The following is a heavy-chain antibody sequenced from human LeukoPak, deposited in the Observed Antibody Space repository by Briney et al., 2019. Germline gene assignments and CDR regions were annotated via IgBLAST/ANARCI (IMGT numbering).Heavy chain of an antibody. CDR1: GGSVTSYS. CDR2: IYYSGRI. V-gene: IGHV4-59*02. J-gene: IGHJ5*02. Sequence: SETLSLTCTVSGGSVTSYSWSWIRQTPGKGLEWMGYIYYSGRINYNPSLKSRVSISVDTSKNQFSLKLNSVTAADTPVYYCAGGYSGSYLDPWGQGILVTVSS. D-gene: IGHD1-26*01. CDR3: AGGYSGSYLDP.